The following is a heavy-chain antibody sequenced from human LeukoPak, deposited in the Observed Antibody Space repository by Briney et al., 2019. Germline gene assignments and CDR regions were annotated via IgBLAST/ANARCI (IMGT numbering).Heavy chain of an antibody. CDR3: ARGSPDSSGYLPLDY. Sequence: SVEVSCKASGGTFTSYSITWVRQAPGQGLDWMGGIIAIFGIAKYAQKFQGRVTITTDESKSTTYMELSSLRSEDTAVYYCARGSPDSSGYLPLDYWGQGTLVTVSS. V-gene: IGHV1-69*05. D-gene: IGHD3-22*01. J-gene: IGHJ4*02. CDR2: IIAIFGIA. CDR1: GGTFTSYS.